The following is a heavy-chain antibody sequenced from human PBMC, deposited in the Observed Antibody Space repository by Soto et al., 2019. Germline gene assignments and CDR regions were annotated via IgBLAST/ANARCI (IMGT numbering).Heavy chain of an antibody. CDR3: AKVAKSGVVAEYFDS. V-gene: IGHV3-23*01. CDR1: GFTFANFG. CDR2: ISSSGRRT. J-gene: IGHJ4*02. D-gene: IGHD3-3*01. Sequence: GGSLRLSCGTSGFTFANFGMGWGRQAPGKGLYWVSGISSSGRRTYYADSVKGRFTISRDNSKNTLYLQMDSLRGDDTAVYYCAKVAKSGVVAEYFDSWGQGALVTVSS.